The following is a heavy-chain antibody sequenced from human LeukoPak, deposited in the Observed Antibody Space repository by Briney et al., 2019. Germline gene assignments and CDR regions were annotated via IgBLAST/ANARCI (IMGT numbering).Heavy chain of an antibody. CDR2: IYPLDSDT. J-gene: IGHJ6*03. D-gene: IGHD4/OR15-4a*01. Sequence: GESLKISCKGSGYSFTSYWIAWVRQMPGKGLEWMWIIYPLDSDTRYSPSVQGQVTISAAPSIRTAHLQWSSLKASDTGMYSCARVLGTSYYYYLDVWGKGTTVTVSS. CDR3: ARVLGTSYYYYLDV. V-gene: IGHV5-51*01. CDR1: GYSFTSYW.